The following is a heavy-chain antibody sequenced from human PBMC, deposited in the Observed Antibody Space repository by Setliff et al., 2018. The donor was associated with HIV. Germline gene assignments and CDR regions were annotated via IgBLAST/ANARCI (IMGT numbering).Heavy chain of an antibody. CDR3: ARGGYYTSGTWFDP. V-gene: IGHV1-18*01. Sequence: GASVKVSCKASGYTFGSFGISWVRQAPGQGLEWIGWISPNTGDTGIALKFQGRVTMTRDTSTSTTYLELDRLTYDDTAIYYCARGGYYTSGTWFDPWGQGTLVTVSS. CDR2: ISPNTGDT. J-gene: IGHJ5*02. D-gene: IGHD3-10*01. CDR1: GYTFGSFG.